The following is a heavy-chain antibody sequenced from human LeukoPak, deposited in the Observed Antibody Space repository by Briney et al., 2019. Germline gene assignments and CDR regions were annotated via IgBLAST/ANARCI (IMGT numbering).Heavy chain of an antibody. Sequence: ASVKVSCKASGYTFTSYGISWVRQAPGQGLEWMGWISAYNGNTNYAQKLQGRVTMTRNTSISTAYMELSSLRSEDTAVYYCARCGYSYGPFYYYYYMDVWGKGTTVTISS. CDR2: ISAYNGNT. J-gene: IGHJ6*03. CDR1: GYTFTSYG. D-gene: IGHD5-18*01. CDR3: ARCGYSYGPFYYYYYMDV. V-gene: IGHV1-18*01.